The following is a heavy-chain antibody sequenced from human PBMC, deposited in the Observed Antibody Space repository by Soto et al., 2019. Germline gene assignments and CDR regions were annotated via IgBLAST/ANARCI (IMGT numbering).Heavy chain of an antibody. CDR3: SRALYDSSGSSPNWFDP. CDR2: ISAYNGNT. CDR1: GYNFTSYG. D-gene: IGHD3-22*01. Sequence: ASVKVSCNASGYNFTSYGISWVRHAPGQGLEWMGWISAYNGNTNYAQKLQGRVTMTTDTSTSTAYMELRSLRSEETAVYYCSRALYDSSGSSPNWFDPWGKLHLFTVS. J-gene: IGHJ5*02. V-gene: IGHV1-18*04.